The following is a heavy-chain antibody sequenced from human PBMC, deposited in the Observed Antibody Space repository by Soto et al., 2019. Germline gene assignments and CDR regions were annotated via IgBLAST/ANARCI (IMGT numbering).Heavy chain of an antibody. J-gene: IGHJ4*02. CDR3: ARQVGGWAPWYFDY. CDR2: IYYSGST. Sequence: QVQLQESGPGLVKPSETLSLTCTVSGGSISSYYWSWIRQPPGKGLEWIGYIYYSGSTNYNPSLRSRVPLAVHTSKNQVSLKLSSVTAADPAVYYCARQVGGWAPWYFDYWGQGTLVTVSS. D-gene: IGHD6-19*01. V-gene: IGHV4-59*08. CDR1: GGSISSYY.